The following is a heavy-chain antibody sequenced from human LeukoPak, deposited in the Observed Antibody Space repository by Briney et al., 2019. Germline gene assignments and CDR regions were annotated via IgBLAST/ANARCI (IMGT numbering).Heavy chain of an antibody. V-gene: IGHV3-7*01. CDR1: GFTFSSYW. CDR3: AREEVAPPILGYYYMDV. Sequence: PGGSLRLSCAASGFTFSSYWMSWVRQAPGKGLEWVANIKQDGSEKYYVDSVKGRFTISRDNAKNSLYLQMNSLRAEDTAVYYCAREEVAPPILGYYYMDVWGKGTTVTISS. CDR2: IKQDGSEK. D-gene: IGHD2-15*01. J-gene: IGHJ6*03.